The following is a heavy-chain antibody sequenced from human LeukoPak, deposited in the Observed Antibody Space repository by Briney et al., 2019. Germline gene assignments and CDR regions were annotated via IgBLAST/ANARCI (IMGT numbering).Heavy chain of an antibody. CDR3: ARAGVRTYFDS. Sequence: GGSLRLSCAASGFTFSSYSMNWVRQAPGKGLEWVGRSRGKANSYTTEYAASVKGRFTISRDESKNSLYLQMNSLKTEDTALYYCARAGVRTYFDSWGQGTLVTVSS. V-gene: IGHV3-72*01. D-gene: IGHD2-8*01. J-gene: IGHJ4*02. CDR2: SRGKANSYTT. CDR1: GFTFSSYS.